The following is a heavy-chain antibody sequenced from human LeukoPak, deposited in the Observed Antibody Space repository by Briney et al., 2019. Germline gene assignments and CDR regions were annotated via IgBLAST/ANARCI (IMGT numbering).Heavy chain of an antibody. V-gene: IGHV1-69*13. CDR1: GGTFTSYA. Sequence: SVKVSCKASGGTFTSYAISWVRQAPGQGLEWMGGIIPIFGTANYAQKFQGRVTITADESTSTAYMELSSLRSEDTAVYYCARALERRWDYYYGMDVWGQGTTVTVSS. J-gene: IGHJ6*02. CDR3: ARALERRWDYYYGMDV. D-gene: IGHD1-1*01. CDR2: IIPIFGTA.